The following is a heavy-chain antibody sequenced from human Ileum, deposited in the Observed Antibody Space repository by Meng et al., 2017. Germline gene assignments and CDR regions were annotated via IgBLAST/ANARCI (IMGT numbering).Heavy chain of an antibody. CDR1: GFAFHYFG. Sequence: EVQALESGGGLARPGGSLRLSCADSGFAFHYFGMSWARQAPGKALEWVALINGGGGLTYYADSVKGRFTISRDNSKNTLHLQMNSLRPDDTATYYCVRGVFDSWGQGTLVTVSS. CDR3: VRGVFDS. CDR2: INGGGGLT. V-gene: IGHV3-23*01. J-gene: IGHJ5*01.